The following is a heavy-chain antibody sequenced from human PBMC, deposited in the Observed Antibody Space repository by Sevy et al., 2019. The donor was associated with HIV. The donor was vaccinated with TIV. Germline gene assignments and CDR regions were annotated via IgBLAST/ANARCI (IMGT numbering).Heavy chain of an antibody. D-gene: IGHD3-16*01. Sequence: ASVKVSCKVSGGSFSNSDVIWVRQAPGQGLEWMGRIIPRFGTANYPQRFQGRVTITADESTRTVLMALSRLRSEDTALFYCARVGGAREGYDYVGSSFIDHWGRGTLVTVSS. J-gene: IGHJ4*02. CDR2: IIPRFGTA. V-gene: IGHV1-69*13. CDR1: GGSFSNSD. CDR3: ARVGGAREGYDYVGSSFIDH.